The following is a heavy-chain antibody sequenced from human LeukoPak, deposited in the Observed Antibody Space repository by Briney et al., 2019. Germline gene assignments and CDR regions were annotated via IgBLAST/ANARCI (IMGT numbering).Heavy chain of an antibody. CDR2: IRYDGSNK. D-gene: IGHD4-17*01. V-gene: IGHV3-30*02. CDR3: AKEATVTPGNVNWFDT. CDR1: GFTFSSYG. Sequence: GGSLRLSCAASGFTFSSYGMHWVRQAPGKGLEWVTFIRYDGSNKYYAVSVKGRFTISRDNGKNSLYLQMNSLRAEDTGVYYCAKEATVTPGNVNWFDTWGQGTLVTVSS. J-gene: IGHJ5*02.